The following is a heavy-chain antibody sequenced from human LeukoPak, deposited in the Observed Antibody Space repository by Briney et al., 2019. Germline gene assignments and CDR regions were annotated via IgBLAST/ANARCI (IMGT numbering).Heavy chain of an antibody. CDR3: AREYGNSRGWFGF. V-gene: IGHV3-23*01. Sequence: TGGSLRLSCAASGFTFSTYAMNWVRQAPGKGLEWVSASSGSGETTFYANSVKGRFTISRDNSKNILYLQMNSLRAEDTAVYYCAREYGNSRGWFGFWGQGTLVTVSS. CDR1: GFTFSTYA. D-gene: IGHD3-22*01. CDR2: SSGSGETT. J-gene: IGHJ5*01.